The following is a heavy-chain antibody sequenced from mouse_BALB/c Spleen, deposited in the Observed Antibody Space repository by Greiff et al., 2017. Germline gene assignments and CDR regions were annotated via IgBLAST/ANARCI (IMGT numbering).Heavy chain of an antibody. J-gene: IGHJ1*01. V-gene: IGHV5-6-5*01. CDR2: ISSGGST. Sequence: EVKVVESGGGLVKPGGSLKLSCAASGFTFSSYAMSWVRQTPEKRLEWVASISSGGSTYYPDSVKGRFTISRDNARNILYLQMSRLRSEDTAMYYCARAFDYGSSYWYFDVWGAGTTVTVSS. D-gene: IGHD1-1*01. CDR3: ARAFDYGSSYWYFDV. CDR1: GFTFSSYA.